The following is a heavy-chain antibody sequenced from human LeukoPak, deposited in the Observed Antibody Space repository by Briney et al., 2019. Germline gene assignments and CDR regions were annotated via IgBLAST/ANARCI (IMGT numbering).Heavy chain of an antibody. CDR1: GFMFSSNW. Sequence: GGSLRLSRAASGFMFSSNWMSWVRLAPGKGLEWVANIKEDGTETYYVDSVKGRFTISRDNAKNSLYLQMNSLRVEDTAVYYCAKEGRSLQTYWGQGTLVTVSS. V-gene: IGHV3-7*03. D-gene: IGHD5-24*01. CDR3: AKEGRSLQTY. CDR2: IKEDGTET. J-gene: IGHJ4*02.